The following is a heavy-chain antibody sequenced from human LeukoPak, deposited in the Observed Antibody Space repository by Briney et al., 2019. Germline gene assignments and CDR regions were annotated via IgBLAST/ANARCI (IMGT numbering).Heavy chain of an antibody. D-gene: IGHD3-3*01. Sequence: PSETLSLTCAVSGYSISSGYYWGWIRQPPGQGLEWIGSIYHSGSTYYNPSLKSRVTISVDTSKNQFSLKLSSVTAADTAVYYCARHPDTYYDFWSGYFNWFDPWGQGTLVTVSS. CDR1: GYSISSGYY. V-gene: IGHV4-38-2*01. CDR2: IYHSGST. J-gene: IGHJ5*02. CDR3: ARHPDTYYDFWSGYFNWFDP.